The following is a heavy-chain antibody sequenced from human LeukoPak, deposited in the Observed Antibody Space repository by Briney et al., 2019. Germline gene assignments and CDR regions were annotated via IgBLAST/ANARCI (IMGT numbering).Heavy chain of an antibody. CDR3: ARRPYGGYGGAFDI. V-gene: IGHV4-59*08. CDR1: GGSISNYY. D-gene: IGHD5-12*01. Sequence: SETLSLTCTVSGGSISNYYWSWIRQPPGKGLEWMGYIYYSGSTNYNPSLKSRVTISVDTSKNQFSLKLSSVTAADTAMYYCARRPYGGYGGAFDIWGQGTMVTVSS. CDR2: IYYSGST. J-gene: IGHJ3*02.